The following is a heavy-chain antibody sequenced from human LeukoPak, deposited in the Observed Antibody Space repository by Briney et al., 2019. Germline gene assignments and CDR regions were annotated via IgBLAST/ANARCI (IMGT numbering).Heavy chain of an antibody. J-gene: IGHJ4*02. CDR2: IYHNGNT. CDR1: GGSISSGGYP. V-gene: IGHV4-30-2*01. Sequence: KPSQTLSLTCAVSGGSISSGGYPWSWIRQPPGKGLEWIGYIYHNGNTYYSPSLKSRVTISVDRSKNQLSLKLSSVTAADTAMYYCASGGYSYGFDYWGQGTLVTVSS. CDR3: ASGGYSYGFDY. D-gene: IGHD5-18*01.